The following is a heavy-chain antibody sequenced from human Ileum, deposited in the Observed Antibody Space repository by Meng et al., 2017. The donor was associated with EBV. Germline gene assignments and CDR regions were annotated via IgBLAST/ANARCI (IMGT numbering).Heavy chain of an antibody. D-gene: IGHD1-26*01. CDR3: ARAGNGGSYYFTY. Sequence: QIQVVQSGAEVKKPGDSVTVSCKASGYTFSNYGISWLRQAPGQGLEWMGWISAYNGNTNYALNLQGRVTMTTDTSTGTAYMEVRSLRSDDTAVYYCARAGNGGSYYFTYWGQGTLVTVSS. V-gene: IGHV1-18*01. CDR1: GYTFSNYG. CDR2: ISAYNGNT. J-gene: IGHJ4*02.